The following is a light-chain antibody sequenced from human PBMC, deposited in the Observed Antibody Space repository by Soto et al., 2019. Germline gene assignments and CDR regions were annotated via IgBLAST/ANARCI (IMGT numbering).Light chain of an antibody. J-gene: IGKJ1*01. CDR3: QQYHSYPWT. V-gene: IGKV1-5*03. Sequence: DIQMTQSHSTLSSSIGDRVTITCRASQTISSWLAWYQQKPGKAPKLLIYEAFNLESGVPSRLSGSGSGTEFTLTIFGLQPDDFATYYCQQYHSYPWTFGQGTKVAIK. CDR2: EAF. CDR1: QTISSW.